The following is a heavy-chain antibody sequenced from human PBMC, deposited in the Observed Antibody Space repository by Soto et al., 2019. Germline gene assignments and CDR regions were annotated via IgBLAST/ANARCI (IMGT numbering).Heavy chain of an antibody. V-gene: IGHV3-23*01. D-gene: IGHD6-13*01. CDR1: GFTFSNYA. CDR3: AKPYSSTWLGGMDV. CDR2: ITDSGVTK. Sequence: EVQLLESGGGLVQPGGSLRLSCAASGFTFSNYAMNWVRQAPGKGLEWVSSITDSGVTKHYADSVKGRFAISRDNSKNTLFLQMNSLRAEDTALYYCAKPYSSTWLGGMDVWGQGTTVTVSS. J-gene: IGHJ6*02.